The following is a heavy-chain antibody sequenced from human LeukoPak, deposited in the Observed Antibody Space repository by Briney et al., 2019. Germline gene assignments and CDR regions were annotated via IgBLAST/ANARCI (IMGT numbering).Heavy chain of an antibody. D-gene: IGHD1-1*01. V-gene: IGHV3-7*01. J-gene: IGHJ3*02. CDR2: INPDGSGK. Sequence: GGSLRLSCVDSGFTSTNQWMTWVRQAPGKGLEWVATINPDGSGKYYVDSVKGRFAISRDNAKSSLYLQMNSLRADDTGVYYCARALRRVPHEDAFDIWGQGTMVTVSS. CDR1: GFTSTNQW. CDR3: ARALRRVPHEDAFDI.